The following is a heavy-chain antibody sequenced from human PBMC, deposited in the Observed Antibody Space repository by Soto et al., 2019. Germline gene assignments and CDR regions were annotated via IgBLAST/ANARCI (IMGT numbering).Heavy chain of an antibody. CDR1: GFTFTSSA. Sequence: VKVSCKASGFTFTSSAFQWVRQARGQRLEWIGWIAVGSGYTNYAQRFQDRVTLTRDMSTATTYMELSRLTSEDTAIYYCAADATAWQQMVPSDYWGQGTLVTV. V-gene: IGHV1-58*01. CDR2: IAVGSGYT. D-gene: IGHD2-8*01. J-gene: IGHJ4*02. CDR3: AADATAWQQMVPSDY.